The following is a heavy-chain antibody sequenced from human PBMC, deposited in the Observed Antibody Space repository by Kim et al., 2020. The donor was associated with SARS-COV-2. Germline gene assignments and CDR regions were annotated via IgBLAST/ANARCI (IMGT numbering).Heavy chain of an antibody. J-gene: IGHJ4*02. CDR3: ARQREYSHGFFGY. Sequence: YNPSLKSRVTISVDTSKNQFSLRLSSVTATDTAVYYSARQREYSHGFFGYWGQGTLVTVSS. V-gene: IGHV4-39*01. D-gene: IGHD5-18*01.